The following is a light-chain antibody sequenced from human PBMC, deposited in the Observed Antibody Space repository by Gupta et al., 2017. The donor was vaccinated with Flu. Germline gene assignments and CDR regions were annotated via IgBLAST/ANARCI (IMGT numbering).Light chain of an antibody. CDR1: QGIYNY. J-gene: IGKJ4*01. V-gene: IGKV1-16*02. CDR3: QQDLIYPVT. Sequence: DIQMTQSPSSLSASVGDRVTITCRASQGIYNYLAGFQQKPGKAPKSLTYAASSLQAGVPSKFSGSGSGTDFTLTISSLQPEDFATYYCQQDLIYPVTFGGGTKVEI. CDR2: AAS.